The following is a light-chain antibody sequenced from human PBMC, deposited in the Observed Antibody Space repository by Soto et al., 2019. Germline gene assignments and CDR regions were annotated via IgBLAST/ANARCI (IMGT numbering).Light chain of an antibody. CDR1: SSDVGGYNY. CDR3: SSYAGANTPGV. J-gene: IGLJ1*01. CDR2: EVS. V-gene: IGLV2-8*01. Sequence: QSVLTQPPSASGSPGQSVTISCTGTSSDVGGYNYVSWYQQHPGKAPKLMIYEVSKRPSGVPDRFSGSKSGNTASLTVSGLQADDEADYYCSSYAGANTPGVFGTGTKLTVL.